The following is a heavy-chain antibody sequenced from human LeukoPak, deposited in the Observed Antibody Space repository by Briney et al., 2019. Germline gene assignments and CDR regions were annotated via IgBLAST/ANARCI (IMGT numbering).Heavy chain of an antibody. D-gene: IGHD3-10*01. V-gene: IGHV3-74*01. J-gene: IGHJ6*03. CDR3: AADSGGSGSYLDMDV. CDR1: GFTFSSYW. CDR2: INNDGSST. Sequence: PGGSLRLSCAASGFTFSSYWMHWVRQALGKGLVWVSRINNDGSSTSYADSVKGRFTISRDNAKNTLYLQMNSLRAEDTAVYYCAADSGGSGSYLDMDVWGKGTTVTISS.